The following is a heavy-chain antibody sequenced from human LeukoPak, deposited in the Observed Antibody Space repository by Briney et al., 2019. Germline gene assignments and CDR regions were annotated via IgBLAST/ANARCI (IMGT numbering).Heavy chain of an antibody. Sequence: GRSLRLSCTASGFTFSNYGMHWVRQAPGKGLEWVSGISGGGGSTYYADSVKGRFTISRDNSKSTLLLQMNSLGAEDTAVYYCARQPDDSSGWNNGQGFFDYWGQGTLVTVSS. CDR3: ARQPDDSSGWNNGQGFFDY. V-gene: IGHV3-23*01. D-gene: IGHD6-19*01. J-gene: IGHJ4*02. CDR2: ISGGGGST. CDR1: GFTFSNYG.